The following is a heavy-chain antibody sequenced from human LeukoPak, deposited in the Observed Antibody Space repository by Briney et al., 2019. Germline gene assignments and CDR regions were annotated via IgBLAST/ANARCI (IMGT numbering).Heavy chain of an antibody. CDR2: ISNNGGYT. CDR1: GFTFSSSA. D-gene: IGHD2-21*02. CDR3: AREGQAGAYCGGDCYSGYFDY. V-gene: IGHV3-23*01. J-gene: IGHJ4*02. Sequence: PGGSLRLSCAASGFTFSSSAMSWVRQAPGKGLEWVSAISNNGGYTYYADSVQGRFTISRDNSKNTLYLQMNSLRAEDTAVYYCAREGQAGAYCGGDCYSGYFDYWGQGTLVTVSS.